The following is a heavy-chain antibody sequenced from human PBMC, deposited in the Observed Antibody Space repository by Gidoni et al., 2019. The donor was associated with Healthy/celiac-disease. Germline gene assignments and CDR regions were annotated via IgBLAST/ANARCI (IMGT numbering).Heavy chain of an antibody. CDR3: VRAYGSGSYYGLDY. Sequence: QVQLQESGQGLGKPSQNLALTGTVSGGPISSGGYYWSWIRQHPGKGLEWIGYIYYSGSTSYNPSLKSRVTISVDTSKNQFSLKLSSVTAADTAVYYCVRAYGSGSYYGLDYWGQGTLVTVSS. D-gene: IGHD3-10*01. J-gene: IGHJ4*02. CDR1: GGPISSGGYY. CDR2: IYYSGST. V-gene: IGHV4-31*02.